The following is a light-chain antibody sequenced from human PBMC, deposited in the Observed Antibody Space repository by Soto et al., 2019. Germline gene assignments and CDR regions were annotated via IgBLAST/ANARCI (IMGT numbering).Light chain of an antibody. J-gene: IGKJ1*01. V-gene: IGKV1-5*03. CDR2: KAS. CDR1: QSISSW. Sequence: DIQVTQSPSTRSASVGDRVTITCRASQSISSWLAWYQQKPGKAPKLLIYKASTLKSGVPSRFSGSGSGTEFTLTISSLQPDDFATYYCQHYNSYSEAFGQGTKV. CDR3: QHYNSYSEA.